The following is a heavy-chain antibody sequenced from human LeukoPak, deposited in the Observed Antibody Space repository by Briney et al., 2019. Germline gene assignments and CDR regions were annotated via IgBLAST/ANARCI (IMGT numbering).Heavy chain of an antibody. V-gene: IGHV6-1*01. CDR3: ARAIAAAGSKWFDP. J-gene: IGHJ5*02. Sequence: SQTLSLTCAISGDSASSNTAAWNWIRQSPSRGLEWLGRTYYRSKWYNDYAVSVKSRITINPDTSKNQFSLQLNSVTPEDTAVYYCARAIAAAGSKWFDPWGQGTLVTVSS. D-gene: IGHD6-13*01. CDR2: TYYRSKWYN. CDR1: GDSASSNTAA.